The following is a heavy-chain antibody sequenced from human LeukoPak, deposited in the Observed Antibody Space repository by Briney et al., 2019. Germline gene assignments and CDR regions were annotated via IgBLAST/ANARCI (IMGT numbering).Heavy chain of an antibody. CDR2: IYYSGST. D-gene: IGHD2-15*01. CDR3: AREEVVAATLDY. J-gene: IGHJ4*02. Sequence: SETLSLTCTVSGGSIGSYYWSWIRQPPGKGLEWIGYIYYSGSTNYNPSLKSRVTISVDTSKNQFSLKLSSVTAADTAVYYCAREEVVAATLDYWGQGTLVTVSS. V-gene: IGHV4-59*12. CDR1: GGSIGSYY.